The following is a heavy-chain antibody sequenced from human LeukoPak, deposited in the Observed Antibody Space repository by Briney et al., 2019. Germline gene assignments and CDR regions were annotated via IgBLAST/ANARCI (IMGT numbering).Heavy chain of an antibody. V-gene: IGHV4-31*03. Sequence: SETLSLTCTVSGGSISSGGYYWSWIRQHPGKGLEWIGYIYYSGCTYYNPSLKSRVTISVDTSKNQFSLKLSAVTAADTAVYYCAREALLLAYCGGDCSYFDYWGQGTLVTVSS. D-gene: IGHD2-21*02. CDR3: AREALLLAYCGGDCSYFDY. CDR1: GGSISSGGYY. CDR2: IYYSGCT. J-gene: IGHJ4*02.